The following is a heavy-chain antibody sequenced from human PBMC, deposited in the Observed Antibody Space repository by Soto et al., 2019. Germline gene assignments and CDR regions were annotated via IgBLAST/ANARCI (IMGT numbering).Heavy chain of an antibody. Sequence: EVQLVESGGGLVKPGGSLRLSCAASGFTFSDAWMSWVRQAPGKGLEWVGRIKSKTDGGTTDYAAPVKGRFTISRDDSKDTLYLQMNGLKTDDTAVYYCTTDRGRRAGYAQDYWGQGTLVTVSS. D-gene: IGHD5-18*01. CDR3: TTDRGRRAGYAQDY. CDR1: GFTFSDAW. V-gene: IGHV3-15*01. J-gene: IGHJ4*02. CDR2: IKSKTDGGTT.